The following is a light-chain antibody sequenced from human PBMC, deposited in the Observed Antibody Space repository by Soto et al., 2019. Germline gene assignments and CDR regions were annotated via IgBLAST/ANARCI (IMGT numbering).Light chain of an antibody. Sequence: QSVLAQPPSASGFPGQSVSISCTGTSSDVGGYNYVSWYQQHPGKAPKLIISDVSKRPSGVPDRFSGSKSGNTASLTVSGLQAEDEADYFCSSYAGSNNFVYVFGTGTKVTVL. CDR2: DVS. CDR1: SSDVGGYNY. V-gene: IGLV2-8*01. CDR3: SSYAGSNNFVYV. J-gene: IGLJ1*01.